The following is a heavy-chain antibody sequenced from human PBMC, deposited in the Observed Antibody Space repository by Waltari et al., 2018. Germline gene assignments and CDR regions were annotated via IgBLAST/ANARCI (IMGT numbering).Heavy chain of an antibody. D-gene: IGHD5-12*01. V-gene: IGHV5-51*01. CDR2: IYPVDSDT. J-gene: IGHJ5*02. Sequence: EVQLVQSGAEVKKPGESLKISCKGSGYSFTSYWIGWVRQMPGKGLEWMGIIYPVDSDTRYTPSFQGQVTISADKSISTAYLQWSSLKASDTAMYYCARHQYSGYDYNWFDPWGQGTLVTVSS. CDR1: GYSFTSYW. CDR3: ARHQYSGYDYNWFDP.